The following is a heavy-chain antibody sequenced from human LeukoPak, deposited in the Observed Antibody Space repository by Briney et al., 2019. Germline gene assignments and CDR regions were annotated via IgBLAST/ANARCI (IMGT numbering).Heavy chain of an antibody. J-gene: IGHJ4*02. CDR2: IRSSGITI. CDR1: GFTFSSYT. Sequence: GGSLRLSCAASGFTFSSYTMNWVRQAPGKGLEWVSYIRSSGITIYYADSVKGRFTISRDNAKNSLYLQMNSLRAEDTAVYYCARVTGSGWYPFDYWGQGTLVTVSS. V-gene: IGHV3-48*01. D-gene: IGHD6-19*01. CDR3: ARVTGSGWYPFDY.